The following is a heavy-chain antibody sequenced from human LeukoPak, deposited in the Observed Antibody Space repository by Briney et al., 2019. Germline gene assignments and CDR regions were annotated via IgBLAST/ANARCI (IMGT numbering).Heavy chain of an antibody. CDR2: ITPTSGGT. CDR3: ARDPWYCSGGSCYSLKNRYYFDY. V-gene: IGHV1-2*02. Sequence: GASLKVSCKASGYTFTAYYMHSVRQAPGQGLEWMGGITPTSGGTNYEQKFQGRLTMTRDTSISTDYMELSRLRYDDKAVYYCARDPWYCSGGSCYSLKNRYYFDYWGQGTLVTVSS. CDR1: GYTFTAYY. D-gene: IGHD2-15*01. J-gene: IGHJ4*02.